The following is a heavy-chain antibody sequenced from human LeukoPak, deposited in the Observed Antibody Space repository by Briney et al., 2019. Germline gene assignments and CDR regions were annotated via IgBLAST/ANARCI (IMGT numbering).Heavy chain of an antibody. D-gene: IGHD3-16*02. CDR2: INPSGGST. CDR1: GYTFTSYY. J-gene: IGHJ4*02. CDR3: ARDHYDYVWGSYRYTLDY. Sequence: APVKVSCKASGYTFTSYYMHWVRQAPGQGLEWMGIINPSGGSTSYAQKFQGRVTMTRDTSTSTVYMELSSLRSEDTAVYYCARDHYDYVWGSYRYTLDYWGQGTLVTVSS. V-gene: IGHV1-46*01.